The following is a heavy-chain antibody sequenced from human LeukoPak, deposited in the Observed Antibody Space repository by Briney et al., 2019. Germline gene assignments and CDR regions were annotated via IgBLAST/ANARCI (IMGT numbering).Heavy chain of an antibody. CDR3: ARGDCSSTSCSSTPKNWFDP. J-gene: IGHJ5*02. CDR2: IIPIFGTA. CDR1: GGTFGSYA. Sequence: SVKVSCKASGGTFGSYAISWVRQAPGQGLEWMGGIIPIFGTANYAQKFQGRVTITTDESTSTAYMELSSLRAEDTAVFYCARGDCSSTSCSSTPKNWFDPWGQGTLVSVSS. D-gene: IGHD2-2*01. V-gene: IGHV1-69*05.